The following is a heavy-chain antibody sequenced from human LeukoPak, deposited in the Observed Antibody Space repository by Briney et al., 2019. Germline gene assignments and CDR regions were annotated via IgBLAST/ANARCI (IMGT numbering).Heavy chain of an antibody. Sequence: SQTLSLTCSVSGGSISSGVYYWTWIRQHPGSGLEWIGFVYYSGSTYYNPSLKSRVTISVDTSKNQFSLKLSSVTAADTAVYYCARGGYSGASFDYWGQGTLVTVSS. J-gene: IGHJ4*02. V-gene: IGHV4-31*03. CDR2: VYYSGST. D-gene: IGHD3-10*01. CDR1: GGSISSGVYY. CDR3: ARGGYSGASFDY.